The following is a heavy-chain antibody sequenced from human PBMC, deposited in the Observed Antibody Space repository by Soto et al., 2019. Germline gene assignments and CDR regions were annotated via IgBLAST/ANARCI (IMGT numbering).Heavy chain of an antibody. J-gene: IGHJ6*02. Sequence: SETLSLTCAVYVGSFSGYYWSWIRQPRGKGLEWIGEINHSGSTNYNPSLKSRVTISVDTSKNQFSLKLSSVTAADTAVYYCARAHYTYYDFWSGYLSYGMDVWGQGTTVTVSS. CDR1: VGSFSGYY. CDR3: ARAHYTYYDFWSGYLSYGMDV. D-gene: IGHD3-3*01. V-gene: IGHV4-34*01. CDR2: INHSGST.